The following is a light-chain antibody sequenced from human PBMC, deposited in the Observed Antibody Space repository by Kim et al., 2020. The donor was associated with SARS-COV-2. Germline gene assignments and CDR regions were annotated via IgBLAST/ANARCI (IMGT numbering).Light chain of an antibody. CDR2: KDT. Sequence: VSPGQTASITCSGDKLGDKYVCWYQQRAGQSPVLLIYKDTKWPSGIPERFSGSNSGNTATLTISGTQAMDEADYYCQTWDSSSVIFGGGTQLTVL. V-gene: IGLV3-1*01. CDR3: QTWDSSSVI. J-gene: IGLJ2*01. CDR1: KLGDKY.